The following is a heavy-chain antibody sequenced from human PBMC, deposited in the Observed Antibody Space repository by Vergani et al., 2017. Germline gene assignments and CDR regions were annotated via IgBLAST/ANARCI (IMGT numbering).Heavy chain of an antibody. CDR1: GFTFIGYY. Sequence: QVQLVQSGAEVKKPGASVKVSCKTSGFTFIGYYIHWVRQAPGQGLEWMGWVNPNSGGTKYAQKFQGRVTMTRDTSISTAYLELNGLKSDDPAMYYCARDTRGGEWSGGYWGQGTLVTVSS. J-gene: IGHJ4*02. D-gene: IGHD3-10*01. CDR3: ARDTRGGEWSGGY. CDR2: VNPNSGGT. V-gene: IGHV1-2*02.